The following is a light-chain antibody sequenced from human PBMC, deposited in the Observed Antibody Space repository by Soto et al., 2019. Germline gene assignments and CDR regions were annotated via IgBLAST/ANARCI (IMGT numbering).Light chain of an antibody. V-gene: IGKV1-12*01. J-gene: IGKJ4*01. CDR2: SAT. CDR3: QQANILPPV. Sequence: IEMTQSPSSVSASVGDRVTITCRASQDIRSRLAWYQHKPGKAPHLLIYSATTLQSGVPYRFSGSGSGTYFTLTISSLQPEDFATYYCQQANILPPVFCGGTRVEI. CDR1: QDIRSR.